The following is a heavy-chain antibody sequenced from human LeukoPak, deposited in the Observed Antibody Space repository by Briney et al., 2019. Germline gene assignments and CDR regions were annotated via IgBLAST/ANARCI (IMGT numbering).Heavy chain of an antibody. CDR1: GFTFSTYT. CDR3: ATSTYSSSPS. Sequence: GGSLRLSCAASGFTFSTYTMNWVRQAPGKGLEWISYISTSSSTIYYADSVKGRFTISRDNAKNSLFLQMNSLRAGDTAMYYCATSTYSSSPSWGQGTLVTVSS. J-gene: IGHJ5*02. V-gene: IGHV3-48*01. CDR2: ISTSSSTI. D-gene: IGHD6-6*01.